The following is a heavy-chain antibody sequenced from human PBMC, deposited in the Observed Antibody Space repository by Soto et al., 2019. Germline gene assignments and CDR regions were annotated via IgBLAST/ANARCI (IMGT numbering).Heavy chain of an antibody. J-gene: IGHJ6*02. V-gene: IGHV1-69*06. CDR3: ARAKKIYDYVWGSYRSYYYYGMDV. CDR2: IIPIFGTA. D-gene: IGHD3-16*02. CDR1: GGTFSSYA. Sequence: VKVSCKASGGTFSSYAISWVRQAPGQGLEWMGGIIPIFGTANYAQKFQGRVTITADKSTSTAYMELSSLRSEDTAVYYCARAKKIYDYVWGSYRSYYYYGMDVWGQGTTVTVSS.